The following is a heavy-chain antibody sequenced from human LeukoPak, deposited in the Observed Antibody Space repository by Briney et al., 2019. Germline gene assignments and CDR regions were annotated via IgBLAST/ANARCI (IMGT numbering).Heavy chain of an antibody. CDR1: GFTVSSSY. V-gene: IGHV3-53*01. D-gene: IGHD6-13*01. CDR2: IYRDGTT. CDR3: ARAYSSSWYFGY. Sequence: GGSQRLSCAASGFTVSSSYMSWVRQAPGKGLEWVSVIYRDGTTYYADSVKGRFIISRDNSKNTLYLQMNSLRAEDTAVYSCARAYSSSWYFGYWGQGTLVTVSS. J-gene: IGHJ4*02.